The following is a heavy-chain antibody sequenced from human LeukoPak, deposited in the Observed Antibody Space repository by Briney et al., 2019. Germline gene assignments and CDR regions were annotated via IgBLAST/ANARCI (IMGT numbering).Heavy chain of an antibody. CDR3: VRDRNYDILTGTFDP. CDR2: INHNSCGT. V-gene: IGHV1-2*02. Sequence: SVTVPCQPSVCSLNRQYLLLVRQAPGHGLEWMGGINHNSCGTNHPQQFQGRVTMTRGTPISTAYMQLGGLRSDDTPVYYGVRDRNYDILTGTFDPWGQGTLVTVSS. J-gene: IGHJ5*02. CDR1: VCSLNRQY. D-gene: IGHD3-9*01.